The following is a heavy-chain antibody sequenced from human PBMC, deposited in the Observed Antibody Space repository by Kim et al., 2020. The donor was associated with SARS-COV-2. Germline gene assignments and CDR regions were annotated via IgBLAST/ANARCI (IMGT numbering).Heavy chain of an antibody. CDR3: AKDHSRSYGHTFDY. V-gene: IGHV3-23*03. D-gene: IGHD5-18*01. J-gene: IGHJ4*02. Sequence: YYADPVKGRSTISRDNSKNTLYLQMNSLRAEDTAVYYCAKDHSRSYGHTFDYWGQGTLVTVSS.